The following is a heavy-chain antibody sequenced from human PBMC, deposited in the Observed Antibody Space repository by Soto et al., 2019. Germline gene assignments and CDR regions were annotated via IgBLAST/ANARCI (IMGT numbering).Heavy chain of an antibody. CDR1: GDSITSYY. J-gene: IGHJ6*02. CDR3: ARHAFGSGFYYGMGV. V-gene: IGHV4-59*08. D-gene: IGHD3-10*01. Sequence: QVQLQESGPGLVKPSETLSLTCTVSGDSITSYYWSWIRQPPGKGLEWLGYIYYTGSTTYNPYLKSRVTISLDPSKNQFSLKLNSVTAADTAVYYCARHAFGSGFYYGMGVWGQGTTVTVSS. CDR2: IYYTGST.